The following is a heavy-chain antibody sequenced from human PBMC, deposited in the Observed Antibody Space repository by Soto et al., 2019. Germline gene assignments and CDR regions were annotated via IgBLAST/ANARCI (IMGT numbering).Heavy chain of an antibody. CDR2: INHSGST. D-gene: IGHD3-22*01. CDR1: GGSFSGGY. J-gene: IGHJ4*02. Sequence: SETLSLTCAVYGGSFSGGYWSWIRQPPGKGLEWIGEINHSGSTNYNPSLQSRVTMSVDRSRNQFSLKLNSVTAADTAVYYCARVRREYDNSGPVDYWGQGTLVTVS. V-gene: IGHV4-34*01. CDR3: ARVRREYDNSGPVDY.